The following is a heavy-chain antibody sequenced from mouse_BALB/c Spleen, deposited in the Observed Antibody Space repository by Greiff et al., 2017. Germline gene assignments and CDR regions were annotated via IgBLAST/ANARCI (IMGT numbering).Heavy chain of an antibody. CDR3: ARHNTTVVANAMDY. V-gene: IGHV5-9-3*01. Sequence: EVQLVESGGGLVKPGGSLKLSCAASGFTFSSYAMSWVRQTPEKRLEWVATISSGGSYTYYPDSVKGRFTISRDNAKNTLYLQMSSLRSEDTAMYYCARHNTTVVANAMDYWGQGTSVTVSS. CDR2: ISSGGSYT. CDR1: GFTFSSYA. J-gene: IGHJ4*01. D-gene: IGHD1-1*01.